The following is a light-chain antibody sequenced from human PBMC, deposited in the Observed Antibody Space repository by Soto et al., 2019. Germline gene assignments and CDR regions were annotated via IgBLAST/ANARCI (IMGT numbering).Light chain of an antibody. J-gene: IGLJ1*01. CDR2: EVN. V-gene: IGLV2-23*02. CDR1: SGDVGNYNL. Sequence: QSVLTQPASVSGSPGQSITISCTGTSGDVGNYNLVSWYQQHPGKAPKLMIYEVNKWPSGASNRFSGSKSGNTASLTISGLQAEDEADYYCCSYVGSSTSHVFGTGTKVTVL. CDR3: CSYVGSSTSHV.